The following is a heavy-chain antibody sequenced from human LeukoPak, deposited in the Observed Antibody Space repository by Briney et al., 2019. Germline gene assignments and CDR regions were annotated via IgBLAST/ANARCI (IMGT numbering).Heavy chain of an antibody. CDR2: THYSSKWYT. D-gene: IGHD5-12*01. V-gene: IGHV6-1*01. CDR1: GDSVSSA. J-gene: IGHJ4*02. CDR3: ARGWLRSGFDL. Sequence: SQTLSLTCAISGDSVSSAWNWIRQSPSRGLEWLGRTHYSSKWYTDYAVSVKGRVSINPDTSKNQLSLQLSSVTPEDTAVYYCARGWLRSGFDLWGQGTLVTVSS.